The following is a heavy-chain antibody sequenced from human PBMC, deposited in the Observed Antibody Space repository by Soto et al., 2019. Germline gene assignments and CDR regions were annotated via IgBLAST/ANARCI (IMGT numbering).Heavy chain of an antibody. CDR2: INHSGST. D-gene: IGHD3-16*02. CDR3: ARTFHSYDYIWGSYRPPFDY. Sequence: SETLSLTCAVYGGSFSGGDWSWIRQPPGKGLEWIGEINHSGSTNYNPSLKSRVTISVDTSKNQFSLKLSSVTAADTAVYYCARTFHSYDYIWGSYRPPFDYWGQGTLVTVSS. J-gene: IGHJ4*02. V-gene: IGHV4-34*01. CDR1: GGSFSGGD.